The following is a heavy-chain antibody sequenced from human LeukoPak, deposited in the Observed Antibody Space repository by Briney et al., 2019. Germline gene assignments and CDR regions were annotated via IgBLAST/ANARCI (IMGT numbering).Heavy chain of an antibody. J-gene: IGHJ4*02. V-gene: IGHV4-4*07. Sequence: SETLSLTCSVSGGSIKTYYWSWIRQPAGKGLEWIGRIYTSGSTTYNPSLKSRVAMSVDTSKNQFSLKLNSVTAADTAVYYCARGWYYFDYWGQGTLVTVSS. CDR1: GGSIKTYY. D-gene: IGHD6-13*01. CDR2: IYTSGST. CDR3: ARGWYYFDY.